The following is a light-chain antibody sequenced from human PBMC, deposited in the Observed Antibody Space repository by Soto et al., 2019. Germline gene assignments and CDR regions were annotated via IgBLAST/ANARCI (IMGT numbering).Light chain of an antibody. J-gene: IGKJ4*01. V-gene: IGKV3D-15*01. CDR3: KQYDDWLRLT. Sequence: EIVMTHSPAPLSVAPGERATLSCRASQSVNIYLAWYQQKPGQAPRLLIFGASSRATGIPARFSGSGSGTEFNLTISSLQSEDFAVYCFKQYDDWLRLTFGGGTKVEIK. CDR1: QSVNIY. CDR2: GAS.